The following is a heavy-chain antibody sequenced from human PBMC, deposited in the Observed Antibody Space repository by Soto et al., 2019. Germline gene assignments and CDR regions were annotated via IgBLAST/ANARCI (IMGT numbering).Heavy chain of an antibody. CDR1: GGSISSGGYS. V-gene: IGHV4-30-2*01. CDR2: IYHGST. D-gene: IGHD6-19*01. Sequence: QLQLQESGSGLVKPSQTLSLTCAVSGGSISSGGYSWSWIRQPPGKGLEWIGYIYHGSTNYNPSLKSRVTISVDRSKNQFSLKLSSVTAADTDVYYCARAGGLGAVAVDYWGQGTLITVSS. CDR3: ARAGGLGAVAVDY. J-gene: IGHJ4*02.